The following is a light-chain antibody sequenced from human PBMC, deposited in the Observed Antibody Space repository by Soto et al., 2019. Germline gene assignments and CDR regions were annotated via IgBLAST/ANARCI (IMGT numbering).Light chain of an antibody. V-gene: IGKV1-12*01. CDR3: QQARSFPVT. CDR1: QDVGRW. CDR2: ATS. J-gene: IGKJ5*01. Sequence: DIQMTQSPSTLSASVGDRVSITCRSSQDVGRWLSWYQQKPGKAPKILIFATSTLQSGVPSRFSGSGSGTDFTLTITSLQSEDFATYYCQQARSFPVTVGQGTRLEI.